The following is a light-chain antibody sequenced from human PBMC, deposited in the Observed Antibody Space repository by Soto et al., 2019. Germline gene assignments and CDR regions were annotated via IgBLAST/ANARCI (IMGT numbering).Light chain of an antibody. Sequence: SYELTQPPSVSVSPGQTASMTCSGDKLGGKYVCWYQQKPGQSPVLVIYDDSKRPSGIPERFSGSNSGNTATLTIGGTQAMDEADYYCQAWDSSVVFGGGTQLTVL. CDR3: QAWDSSVV. CDR2: DDS. J-gene: IGLJ2*01. CDR1: KLGGKY. V-gene: IGLV3-1*01.